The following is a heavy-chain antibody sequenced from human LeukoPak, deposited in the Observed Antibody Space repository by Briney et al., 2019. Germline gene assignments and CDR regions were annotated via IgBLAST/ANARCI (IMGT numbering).Heavy chain of an antibody. CDR2: IKQDGSEK. CDR3: ARDTSAWRYGMDV. D-gene: IGHD6-19*01. CDR1: GFTFSSHW. Sequence: GSLRLSCEASGFTFSSHWMSWVRQAPGKGLEWVAIIKQDGSEKDYVDSVTGRFTISRDNAKNSLYLQMNSLRDEDTAVYYCARDTSAWRYGMDVWGQGTTATVSS. J-gene: IGHJ6*02. V-gene: IGHV3-7*01.